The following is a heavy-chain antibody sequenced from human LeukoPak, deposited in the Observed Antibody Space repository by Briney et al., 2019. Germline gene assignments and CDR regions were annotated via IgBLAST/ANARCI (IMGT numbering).Heavy chain of an antibody. CDR3: ATYLLPPRGYSGYAYDY. Sequence: ASVKVSCKVSGYTLTELSMHWVRQAPGKGLEWMGGFDPEDGETIYAQKFQGRVTMTEDTSTDTAYMELSSLISEDTAVYYCATYLLPPRGYSGYAYDYWGQGTLVTVSS. J-gene: IGHJ4*02. V-gene: IGHV1-24*01. CDR1: GYTLTELS. D-gene: IGHD5-12*01. CDR2: FDPEDGET.